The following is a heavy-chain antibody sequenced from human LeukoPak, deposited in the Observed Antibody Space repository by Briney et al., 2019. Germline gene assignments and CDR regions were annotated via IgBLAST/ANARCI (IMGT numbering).Heavy chain of an antibody. CDR1: GYTFTGHY. V-gene: IGHV1-2*02. Sequence: ASVKVSCKASGYTFTGHYMHWVRQAPGQGLEWMGWINPKNAGTNFAQRFQGRVTMTRDTSISTVYMELSRLRSDDAAVYYCARPGYSSSRTYWFDPWGQGTLVTVSS. CDR2: INPKNAGT. J-gene: IGHJ5*02. D-gene: IGHD6-13*01. CDR3: ARPGYSSSRTYWFDP.